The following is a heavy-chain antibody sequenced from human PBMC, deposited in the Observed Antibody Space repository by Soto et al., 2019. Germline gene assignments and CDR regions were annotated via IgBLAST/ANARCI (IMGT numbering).Heavy chain of an antibody. CDR3: PRVPTGGYDWV. J-gene: IGHJ4*02. Sequence: EVQLLESGGGLIQPGGSLRLSCAASGFTFSTHWMHWVRQAPGKGLVWVSRINSDGSTTNYVDSVKGRFTISRDNAKNTVYRQMHSLRAEDTAVYYCPRVPTGGYDWVWGPGTLVTVSS. CDR1: GFTFSTHW. D-gene: IGHD5-12*01. V-gene: IGHV3-74*01. CDR2: INSDGSTT.